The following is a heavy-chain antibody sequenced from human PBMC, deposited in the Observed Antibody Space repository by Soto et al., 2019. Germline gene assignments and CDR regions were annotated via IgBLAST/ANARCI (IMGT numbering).Heavy chain of an antibody. V-gene: IGHV4-30-4*01. CDR2: IYYSGST. CDR3: ARDIRGIKGSGSYYDY. J-gene: IGHJ4*02. CDR1: GGSISSGDYY. Sequence: SETLSLTCTVSGGSISSGDYYWSWIRQPPGKGLEWIGYIYYSGSTYYNPSLKSRVTISVDTSKNQFSLKLSSVTAADTAVYYCARDIRGIKGSGSYYDYWGQGTLVTVSS. D-gene: IGHD3-10*01.